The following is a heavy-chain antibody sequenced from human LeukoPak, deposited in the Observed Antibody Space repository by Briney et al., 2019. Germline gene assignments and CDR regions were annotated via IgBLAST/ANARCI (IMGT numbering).Heavy chain of an antibody. Sequence: NPSQTLSLTCTVSVRSLSRGDYYWSWVRQPPGKVVEWIGYIYYNGITYYNPSIKSRVTISVDTSKNQFSLKLSSVTAADTAVYYCARADVLRFLEWLVASDIWGQGTMVTVSS. V-gene: IGHV4-30-4*08. J-gene: IGHJ3*02. CDR1: VRSLSRGDYY. CDR3: ARADVLRFLEWLVASDI. CDR2: IYYNGIT. D-gene: IGHD3-3*01.